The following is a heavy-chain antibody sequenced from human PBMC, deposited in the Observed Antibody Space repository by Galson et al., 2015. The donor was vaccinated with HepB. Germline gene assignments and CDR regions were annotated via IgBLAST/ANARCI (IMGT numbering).Heavy chain of an antibody. CDR3: TRRDSGNYDDY. CDR1: GFSLSSYD. D-gene: IGHD6-19*01. Sequence: SLRLSCAASGFSLSSYDMNWVRQTPGKGLEWVSRISDSGAKTYYADSVKGRFTISRDNSKNTLYVQMNSLRVDDTAIYYCTRRDSGNYDDYWGQGTLVTVSS. J-gene: IGHJ4*02. V-gene: IGHV3-23*01. CDR2: ISDSGAKT.